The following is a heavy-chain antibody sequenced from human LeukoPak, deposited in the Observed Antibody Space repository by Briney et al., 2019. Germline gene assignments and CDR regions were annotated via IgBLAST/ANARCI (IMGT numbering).Heavy chain of an antibody. D-gene: IGHD1-7*01. CDR3: ATGGNWNYYYFDY. V-gene: IGHV4-38-2*02. CDR1: GYSISSGYY. CDR2: IYHSGST. J-gene: IGHJ4*02. Sequence: SETLSLTCTVSGYSISSGYYWGWIRQPPGKGLEWIGSIYHSGSTNYNPSLKSRVTISVDTSKNQFSLKLSSVTAADTAVYYCATGGNWNYYYFDYWGQGTLVTVSS.